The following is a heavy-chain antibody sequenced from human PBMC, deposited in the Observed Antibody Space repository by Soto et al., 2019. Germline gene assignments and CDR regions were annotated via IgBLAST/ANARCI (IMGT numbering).Heavy chain of an antibody. V-gene: IGHV4-30-4*01. J-gene: IGHJ1*01. CDR1: GGSISSGDYY. Sequence: SETLSLTCTVSGGSISSGDYYWSWIRQPPGKGLEWIGYIYYSGSTYYNPSLKSRVTISVDTSKNQFSLKLSSVTAADTAVYYCHRVTYYDSSGYYYFQHWGQGTLVTVS. CDR3: HRVTYYDSSGYYYFQH. D-gene: IGHD3-22*01. CDR2: IYYSGST.